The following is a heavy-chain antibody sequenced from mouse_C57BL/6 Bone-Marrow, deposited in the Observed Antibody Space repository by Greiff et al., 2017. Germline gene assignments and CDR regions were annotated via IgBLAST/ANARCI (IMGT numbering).Heavy chain of an antibody. CDR1: GYAFTNYL. J-gene: IGHJ4*01. CDR2: INPGSGGT. CDR3: ARGGSSRYYAMDY. V-gene: IGHV1-54*01. D-gene: IGHD1-1*01. Sequence: VQLQESGAELVRPGTSVKVSCKASGYAFTNYLIEWVKQRPGQGLEWIGVINPGSGGTNYNEKFKGKAQLTADKSSSTAYMQLSSLTSEDAAVYFCARGGSSRYYAMDYWGQGTSVTVSS.